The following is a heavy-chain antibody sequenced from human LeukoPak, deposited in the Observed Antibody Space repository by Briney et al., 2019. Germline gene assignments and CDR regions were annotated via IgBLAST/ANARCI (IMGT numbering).Heavy chain of an antibody. CDR3: ARPYYYDGYFNY. CDR1: GYPFKTYG. V-gene: IGHV1-18*01. D-gene: IGHD3-22*01. Sequence: ASVKVSCKASGYPFKTYGISWVRQAPGQGLEWMGWISAYNGNTNYAQNLQGRVTMTTDTSTSTAYMELRSLRSDDTAVYYCARPYYYDGYFNYWGQGTLVTVSS. CDR2: ISAYNGNT. J-gene: IGHJ4*02.